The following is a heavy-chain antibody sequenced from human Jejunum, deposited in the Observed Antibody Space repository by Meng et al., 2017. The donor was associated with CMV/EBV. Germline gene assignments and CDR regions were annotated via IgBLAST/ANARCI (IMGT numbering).Heavy chain of an antibody. V-gene: IGHV3-21*01. D-gene: IGHD3-10*01. Sequence: VGSGFVFSDHTMNWVRQAPGKGLEWISSISSSGSSTYYAESMKGRFTISRDNAKNSLYLQVNSLRAEDTAVYYCARCIGKAVHFDYWGQGALVTVSS. CDR1: GFVFSDHT. J-gene: IGHJ4*02. CDR2: ISSSGSST. CDR3: ARCIGKAVHFDY.